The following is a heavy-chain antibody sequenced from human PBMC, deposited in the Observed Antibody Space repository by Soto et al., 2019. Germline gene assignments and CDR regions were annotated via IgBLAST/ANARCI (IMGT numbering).Heavy chain of an antibody. CDR2: IYYSGST. CDR1: GGSISSSSYY. CDR3: ARHPYGDYVIEWFDP. D-gene: IGHD4-17*01. V-gene: IGHV4-39*01. J-gene: IGHJ5*02. Sequence: SETLSLTCTVSGGSISSSSYYWGWIRQPPGKGLEWIGSIYYSGSTYYNPSLKSRVTISVDTSKNQFSLKLSSATAADTAVYYCARHPYGDYVIEWFDPWGQGTLVTVSS.